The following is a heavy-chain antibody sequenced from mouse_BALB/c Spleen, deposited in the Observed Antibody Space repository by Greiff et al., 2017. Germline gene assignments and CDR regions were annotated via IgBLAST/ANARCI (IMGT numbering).Heavy chain of an antibody. J-gene: IGHJ3*01. D-gene: IGHD1-1*01. V-gene: IGHV14-3*02. CDR1: GFNIKDTY. CDR3: ARAPYYYGSH. CDR2: IDPANGNT. Sequence: VQLKESGAELVKPGASVKLSCTASGFNIKDTYMHWVKQRPEQGLEWIGRIDPANGNTKYDPKFQGKATITADTSSNTAYLQLSSLTSEDTAVYYCARAPYYYGSHWGQGTLVTVSA.